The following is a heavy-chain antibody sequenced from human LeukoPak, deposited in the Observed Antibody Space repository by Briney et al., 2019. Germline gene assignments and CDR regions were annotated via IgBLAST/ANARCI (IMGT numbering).Heavy chain of an antibody. J-gene: IGHJ4*02. V-gene: IGHV4-30-4*01. CDR1: GGSISISDYY. CDR3: ARQFYASPPGLDN. D-gene: IGHD5/OR15-5a*01. CDR2: IYYTGTT. Sequence: SQTLSLTCTVSGGSISISDYYWSWIRQPPGKGLERVGFIYYTGTTYNSPSLKSRATISLDTSKNQFSLKMSSVTAADTAVYYCARQFYASPPGLDNWGQGILVTVSS.